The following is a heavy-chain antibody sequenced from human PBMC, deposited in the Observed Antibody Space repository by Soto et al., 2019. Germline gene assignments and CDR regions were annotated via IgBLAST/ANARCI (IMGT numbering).Heavy chain of an antibody. V-gene: IGHV1-8*01. J-gene: IGHJ4*02. CDR1: GYTFTDND. D-gene: IGHD2-21*02. CDR2: MSPESGNT. CDR3: EVTTGY. Sequence: QVQVVQSRAEVKKPGASVKVSCKASGYTFTDNDINWVRQASGQGLEYMGWMSPESGNTGDAPQFQGRVTMTRNTSISTAYMELSSLRSEDTAVYYCEVTTGYWGQGTKVTVSS.